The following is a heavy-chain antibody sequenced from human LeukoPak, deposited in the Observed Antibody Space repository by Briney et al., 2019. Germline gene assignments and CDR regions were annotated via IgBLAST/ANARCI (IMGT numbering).Heavy chain of an antibody. D-gene: IGHD2-15*01. J-gene: IGHJ4*02. CDR3: ARSKVRYCSGGSCYSGKYYFDY. CDR1: GYSISSGYY. CDR2: IYYSGST. Sequence: SETLSLTCTVSGYSISSGYYWGWIRQPPGKGLEWIGYIYYSGSTNYNPSLKSRVTISVDTSKNQFSLKLSSVTAADTAVYYCARSKVRYCSGGSCYSGKYYFDYWGQGTLVTVSS. V-gene: IGHV4-61*01.